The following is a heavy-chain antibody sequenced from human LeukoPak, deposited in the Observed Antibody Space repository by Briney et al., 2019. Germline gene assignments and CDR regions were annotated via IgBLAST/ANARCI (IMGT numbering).Heavy chain of an antibody. Sequence: GASVKASCKASGYTFTGYYMHWVRQAPGQGLEWMGWINPNSGGTNYAQKFQGWVTMTRDTSISTAYMELSRLRSEDTAVYYCARERIVVVPAAIYYYYGMDVWGQGTTVTVTS. J-gene: IGHJ6*02. CDR2: INPNSGGT. CDR3: ARERIVVVPAAIYYYYGMDV. D-gene: IGHD2-2*01. V-gene: IGHV1-2*04. CDR1: GYTFTGYY.